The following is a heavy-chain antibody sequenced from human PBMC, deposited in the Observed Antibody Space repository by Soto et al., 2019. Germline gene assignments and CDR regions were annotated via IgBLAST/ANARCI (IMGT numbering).Heavy chain of an antibody. CDR2: IIPIFGTA. CDR1: GGTFSSYA. Sequence: QVQLVQSGAEVKKPGTSVKVSCKASGGTFSSYAISWVRQAPGQGLEWMGGIIPIFGTANYAQKFQGRVTNTADESTSTAYIELSSLRSEDTAVYYCALQGGYYYDSSGYYFGFDPWGQGTLVTVSS. V-gene: IGHV1-69*01. D-gene: IGHD3-22*01. J-gene: IGHJ5*02. CDR3: ALQGGYYYDSSGYYFGFDP.